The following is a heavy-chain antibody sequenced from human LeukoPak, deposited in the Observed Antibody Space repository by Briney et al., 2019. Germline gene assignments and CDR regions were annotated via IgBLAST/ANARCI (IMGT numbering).Heavy chain of an antibody. CDR1: VFTFSTYS. J-gene: IGHJ4*02. CDR2: IRSGSSTI. Sequence: GGSLRLSCAASVFTFSTYSMNWVRQAPGKGLEWVSYIRSGSSTIYYADSVKGRFTISRDYAKNSLYPQMNSLRAEDTAVYYCAGELCGDYSFDYWGQGTLVTVSS. V-gene: IGHV3-48*04. CDR3: AGELCGDYSFDY. D-gene: IGHD4-17*01.